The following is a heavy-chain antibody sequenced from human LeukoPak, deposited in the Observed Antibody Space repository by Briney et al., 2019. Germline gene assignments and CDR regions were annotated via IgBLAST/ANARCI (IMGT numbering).Heavy chain of an antibody. V-gene: IGHV3-11*04. Sequence: PGGSLRLSCAASGFTFSDYYMSWIRQAPGKGLEWVSYISSSGSTIYYADSVKGRFTISRDNAKNSLYLQMNSLRAEDTAVYYCARTGNYYDSSGYYTYFDYWGQGTLVTVSS. CDR3: ARTGNYYDSSGYYTYFDY. D-gene: IGHD3-22*01. CDR2: ISSSGSTI. CDR1: GFTFSDYY. J-gene: IGHJ4*02.